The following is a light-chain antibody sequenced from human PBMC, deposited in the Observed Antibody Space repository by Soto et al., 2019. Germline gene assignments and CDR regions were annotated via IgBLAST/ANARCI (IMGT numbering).Light chain of an antibody. Sequence: LTQSPSFLSASVGDRVTITCRASQGINSHLAWYQQKPGQAPRLLIYGTSVRATGIPDRFRGSGSGTDFTLTIGRLEPEDFAVYYCQQYGGSPQFTFGPGTKVEI. CDR2: GTS. CDR1: QGINSH. V-gene: IGKV3-20*01. J-gene: IGKJ3*01. CDR3: QQYGGSPQFT.